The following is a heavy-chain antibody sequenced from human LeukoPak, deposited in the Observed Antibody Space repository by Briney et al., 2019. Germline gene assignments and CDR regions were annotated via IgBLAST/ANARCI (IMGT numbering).Heavy chain of an antibody. CDR1: GGSISSSSYY. CDR2: IYYSGST. Sequence: SETLSLTCTVSGGSISSSSYYWGWIRQPPGKGLEWIGTIYYSGSTYYNPSLKSRATISVDTSKNQFSLKLSSVTAADTAVYYCARPVPSRLGWFDPWGQGTLVTVSS. D-gene: IGHD1-1*01. V-gene: IGHV4-39*01. J-gene: IGHJ5*02. CDR3: ARPVPSRLGWFDP.